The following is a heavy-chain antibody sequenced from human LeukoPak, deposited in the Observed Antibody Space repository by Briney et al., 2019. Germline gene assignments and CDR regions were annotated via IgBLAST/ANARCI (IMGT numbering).Heavy chain of an antibody. CDR3: ARDDTRTTGTSSYFDY. CDR1: GYTFTAYY. V-gene: IGHV1-46*01. D-gene: IGHD1-1*01. Sequence: ASVKVSCKASGYTFTAYYMHWVRQATGQGLEWMGIINPSGGSTSYAQKFQGRVTMTRDMSTSTGYMELSSLRSEDTAVYYCARDDTRTTGTSSYFDYWGQGTLVTVSS. CDR2: INPSGGST. J-gene: IGHJ4*02.